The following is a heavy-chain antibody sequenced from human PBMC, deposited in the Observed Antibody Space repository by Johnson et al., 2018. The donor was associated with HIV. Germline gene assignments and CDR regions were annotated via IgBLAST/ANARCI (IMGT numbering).Heavy chain of an antibody. J-gene: IGHJ3*02. V-gene: IGHV3-66*02. CDR1: GFTVSSNY. CDR3: TRRSPYDAFDI. Sequence: VPLVESGGGLVQPGGSLRLSCAASGFTVSSNYMSWVRQAPGKGLESVSVVYSGGTTHYADSVKGRSTISRDNSKNTLYLQMNSLRAEDTAVYYCTRRSPYDAFDIWGQGTMVTVSS. CDR2: VYSGGTT.